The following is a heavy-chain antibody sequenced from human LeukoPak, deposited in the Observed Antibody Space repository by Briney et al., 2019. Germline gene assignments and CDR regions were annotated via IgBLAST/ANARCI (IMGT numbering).Heavy chain of an antibody. Sequence: GALRLSCAASGITFSNYAMNWVRQAPGKGLEWVSVISGSGAGTYYADSVRGRFTISRDNSKNTLYLQMNNLRAEDTAVYYCAKDRAALPVTTYNFDFWGQGTLVTVSS. V-gene: IGHV3-23*01. CDR1: GITFSNYA. D-gene: IGHD2-2*01. CDR3: AKDRAALPVTTYNFDF. J-gene: IGHJ4*02. CDR2: ISGSGAGT.